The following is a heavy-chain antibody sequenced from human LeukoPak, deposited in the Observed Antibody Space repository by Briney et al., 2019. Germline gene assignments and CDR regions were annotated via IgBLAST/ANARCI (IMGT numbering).Heavy chain of an antibody. J-gene: IGHJ4*02. CDR3: AKDPHVGSSGYYQYYFDY. V-gene: IGHV3-23*01. Sequence: GGSLRPSCTASGFTFNDYAMNWVRQSPGMRLEWLSTLSGSGGSSYYANSVRGRFTISRDNSKNTLFLQMHDLRAEDTAVYYCAKDPHVGSSGYYQYYFDYWGRGTLVTVSS. CDR2: LSGSGGSS. D-gene: IGHD3-22*01. CDR1: GFTFNDYA.